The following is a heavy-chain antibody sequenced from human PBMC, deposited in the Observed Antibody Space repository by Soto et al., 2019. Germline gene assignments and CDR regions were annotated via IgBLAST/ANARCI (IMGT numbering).Heavy chain of an antibody. CDR3: AMYYGHGQDY. D-gene: IGHD3-10*01. CDR1: GASITNYY. J-gene: IGHJ4*02. CDR2: IYYGGTS. Sequence: KASETLSLTCSVSGASITNYYWTWIRQSPGKGLEWIGYIYYGGTSNYNSSLKGRVTVSVDMSTNQFSLTLNSVTAADTAVYYCAMYYGHGQDYWGQGTLVTVSS. V-gene: IGHV4-59*01.